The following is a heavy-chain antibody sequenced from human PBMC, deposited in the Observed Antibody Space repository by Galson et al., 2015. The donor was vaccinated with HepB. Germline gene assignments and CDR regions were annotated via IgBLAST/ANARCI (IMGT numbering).Heavy chain of an antibody. CDR2: ISWDGSTT. V-gene: IGHV3-43*01. Sequence: SLRLSCAASGFTFDDYTIHWVRQPPGKGLEWVSLISWDGSTTYYADSVKGRFTISRDNNKNSLYLHMNSLRSEDTALYYCAKARARYYYYTMDVWGQGTTVTVSS. J-gene: IGHJ6*02. CDR1: GFTFDDYT. CDR3: AKARARYYYYTMDV.